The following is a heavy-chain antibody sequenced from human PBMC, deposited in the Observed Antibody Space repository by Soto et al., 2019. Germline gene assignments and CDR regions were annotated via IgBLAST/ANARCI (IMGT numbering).Heavy chain of an antibody. Sequence: QVQLVQSGAEVKKPGASVKVSCKASGYTFTSYDINWVRQATGQGLEWMGWMNPNSGNTGYAQKFQGRVTMTRNTSISTAYRELRSLRSEDTAVYYCARAERIGARRGGAGGMDVWGQGTTVTVSS. CDR1: GYTFTSYD. CDR2: MNPNSGNT. V-gene: IGHV1-8*01. J-gene: IGHJ6*02. CDR3: ARAERIGARRGGAGGMDV. D-gene: IGHD6-6*01.